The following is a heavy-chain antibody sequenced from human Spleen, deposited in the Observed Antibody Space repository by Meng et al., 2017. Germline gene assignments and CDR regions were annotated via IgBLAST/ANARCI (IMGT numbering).Heavy chain of an antibody. CDR3: ARGTTWGLNWFAP. CDR2: IKQDGSEK. V-gene: IGHV3-7*01. Sequence: GESLKISCAASGFTFSDYWMNWVRQAPGKGLEWVANIKQDGSEKYYVDSVKGRFTISRDNAKNSLYLQLNSLRAEDTAVYYCARGTTWGLNWFAPWGQGTLVTVSS. CDR1: GFTFSDYW. J-gene: IGHJ5*02. D-gene: IGHD2/OR15-2a*01.